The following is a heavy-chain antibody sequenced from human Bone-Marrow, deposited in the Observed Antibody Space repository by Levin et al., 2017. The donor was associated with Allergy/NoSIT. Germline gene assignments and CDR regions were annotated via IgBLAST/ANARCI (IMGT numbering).Heavy chain of an antibody. CDR1: GFTFSNYD. D-gene: IGHD5-24*01. Sequence: GESLKISCAASGFTFSNYDFHWVRQVTGKGLEWVSGIGKAGDTYYSGSVKGRFTVSRENAMNSLYLQLNSLRAGDTAIYYCSRGADGFDYWGQGTLVTVSS. CDR2: IGKAGDT. CDR3: SRGADGFDY. J-gene: IGHJ4*02. V-gene: IGHV3-13*01.